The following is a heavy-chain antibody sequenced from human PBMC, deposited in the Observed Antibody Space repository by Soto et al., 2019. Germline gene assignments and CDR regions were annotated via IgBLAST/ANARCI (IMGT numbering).Heavy chain of an antibody. CDR3: AREGYYYGSGSQTFDY. CDR2: IYHSGST. D-gene: IGHD3-10*01. J-gene: IGHJ4*02. Sequence: SETLSLTCAVSGYSISSGYYWGWIRQPPGKGLEWIGSIYHSGSTYYNPSLKSRVTISVDTSKNQFSLKLSSVTAADTAVYYCAREGYYYGSGSQTFDYWGQGTLVTVSS. V-gene: IGHV4-38-2*02. CDR1: GYSISSGYY.